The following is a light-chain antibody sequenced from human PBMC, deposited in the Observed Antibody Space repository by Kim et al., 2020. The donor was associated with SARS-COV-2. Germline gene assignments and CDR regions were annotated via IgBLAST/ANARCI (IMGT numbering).Light chain of an antibody. Sequence: PGTTARISCGGNKVGSKSVHWYQKQPGPAPVLVMYYDSDRPSGTPERFSGSNSGTTATLTISRVEAGDEADYYCQVWDSSSDHWVFGGGTKLTVL. V-gene: IGLV3-21*01. CDR3: QVWDSSSDHWV. CDR1: KVGSKS. CDR2: YDS. J-gene: IGLJ3*02.